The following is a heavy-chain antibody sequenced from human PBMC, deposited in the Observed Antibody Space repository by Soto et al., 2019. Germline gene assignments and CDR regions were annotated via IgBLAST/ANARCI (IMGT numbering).Heavy chain of an antibody. J-gene: IGHJ4*02. CDR3: AKRRYSYGPPDY. Sequence: PGGSLRLSCAASGFTFSSYGMHWVRQAPGKGLEWVAVISYDGSNKYYADSVKGRFTISRDNSKNTLYLQMNSLRAEDTAVYYCAKRRYSYGPPDYWGQGTLVTVSS. V-gene: IGHV3-30*18. CDR2: ISYDGSNK. D-gene: IGHD5-18*01. CDR1: GFTFSSYG.